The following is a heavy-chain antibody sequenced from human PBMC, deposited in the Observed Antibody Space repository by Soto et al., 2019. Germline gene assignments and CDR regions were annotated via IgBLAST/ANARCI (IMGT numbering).Heavy chain of an antibody. Sequence: QLQLQESGPGLVKPSETLSLSCTVSGASMTSSSYYWGWIRQPPGKGQEWLGRISYTGGTYYNPSLKSRVTLSVATSKYRFSLYLSSVTAADTAVYYCASREVSSGWGGNFACWGQGTLVTVSS. J-gene: IGHJ4*02. D-gene: IGHD6-19*01. CDR3: ASREVSSGWGGNFAC. V-gene: IGHV4-39*01. CDR2: ISYTGGT. CDR1: GASMTSSSYY.